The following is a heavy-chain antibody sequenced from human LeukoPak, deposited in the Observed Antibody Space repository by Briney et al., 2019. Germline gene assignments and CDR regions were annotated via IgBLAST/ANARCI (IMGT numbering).Heavy chain of an antibody. V-gene: IGHV3-74*01. D-gene: IGHD2-2*01. CDR2: ISGDGSST. Sequence: GGSLRLSCAASGFAFSSHWMYWVRQAPGKGLVWVSRISGDGSSTSYADSVKGRFTISRDNAKNTLYLQMNSLRADDTAVYYCARCSTSCYDIWGQGTVVTVSS. J-gene: IGHJ3*02. CDR3: ARCSTSCYDI. CDR1: GFAFSSHW.